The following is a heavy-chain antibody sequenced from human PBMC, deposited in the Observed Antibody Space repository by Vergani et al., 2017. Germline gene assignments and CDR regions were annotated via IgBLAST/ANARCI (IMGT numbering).Heavy chain of an antibody. D-gene: IGHD3-22*01. CDR2: FDPEHDEV. V-gene: IGHV1-24*01. Sequence: QVQFVQSGSEVRKPGASVKVSCQVSGYSLTELTIRWVRQAPGKGVEWMGGFDPEHDEVTIAHHIQGRVTMTEDRSTDTAYMELSSLRPEDTALYYCAIVTDYYESIGYYLDYWGQGNLGTVSS. CDR3: AIVTDYYESIGYYLDY. CDR1: GYSLTELT. J-gene: IGHJ4*02.